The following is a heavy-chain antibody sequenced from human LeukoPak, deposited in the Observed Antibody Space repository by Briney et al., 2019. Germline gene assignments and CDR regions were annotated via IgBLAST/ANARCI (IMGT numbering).Heavy chain of an antibody. CDR1: GGTFSIYA. J-gene: IGHJ5*02. CDR3: ARDRVYGGNPGGRNWFDP. D-gene: IGHD4-23*01. V-gene: IGHV1-69*04. Sequence: GSSVKVSFKASGGTFSIYAISWVRQAPGQGLEWMGRIIPIFGIANYAQKFQGRVTITADKSTSTAYMELSSLRSEDTAVYYCARDRVYGGNPGGRNWFDPWGQGTLVTVSS. CDR2: IIPIFGIA.